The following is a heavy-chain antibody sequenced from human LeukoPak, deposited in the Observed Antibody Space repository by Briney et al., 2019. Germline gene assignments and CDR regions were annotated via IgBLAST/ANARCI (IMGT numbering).Heavy chain of an antibody. V-gene: IGHV4-59*12. CDR3: ARRGAAAGTYDSAVQYFDY. J-gene: IGHJ4*02. CDR2: IYYSGST. D-gene: IGHD6-13*01. CDR1: GGSISSYY. Sequence: PSETLSLTCTVSGGSISSYYWSWIRQPPGKGLEWIGYIYYSGSTNYNPSLKSRVTISVDTSKNQFSLKLSSVTAADTAVYYCARRGAAAGTYDSAVQYFDYWGQGTLVTVSS.